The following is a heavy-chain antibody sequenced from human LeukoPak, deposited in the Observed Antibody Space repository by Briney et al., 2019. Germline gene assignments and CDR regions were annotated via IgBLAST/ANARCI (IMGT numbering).Heavy chain of an antibody. CDR2: ISGDGGST. CDR1: GFTFDDYA. CDR3: ASASSHRIAAGGDY. Sequence: QPGGSLRLSCAASGFTFDDYAMHWVRQAPGKGLEWVSLISGDGGSTYYADSVKGRFTISRDNAKNTVYLQMNSLRAEDTAVYYCASASSHRIAAGGDYWGQGTLVTVSS. D-gene: IGHD6-13*01. J-gene: IGHJ4*02. V-gene: IGHV3-43*02.